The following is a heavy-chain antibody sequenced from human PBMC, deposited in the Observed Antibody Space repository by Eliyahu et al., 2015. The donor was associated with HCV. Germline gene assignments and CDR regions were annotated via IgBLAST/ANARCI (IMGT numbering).Heavy chain of an antibody. D-gene: IGHD6-13*01. V-gene: IGHV3-48*02. J-gene: IGHJ4*02. CDR3: VRDKRSSSWNFDS. CDR2: ISRSSSTI. Sequence: EVQLVESGGGLVQPGGSLRLSCAASGFTFSSYTMNWVRQAPGKGLEWVSYISRSSSTIYYADSVKGRFTISRDNAKNSLYLQMNSLRDEDTAVYYCVRDKRSSSWNFDSWGQGTLVTVSS. CDR1: GFTFSSYT.